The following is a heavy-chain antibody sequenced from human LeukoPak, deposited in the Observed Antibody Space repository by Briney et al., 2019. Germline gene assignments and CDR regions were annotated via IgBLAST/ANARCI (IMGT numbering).Heavy chain of an antibody. CDR2: ISSSGGTI. J-gene: IGHJ4*02. V-gene: IGHV3-11*01. CDR3: AKEGGDWGEGYFDY. Sequence: GGSLRLSCAASGFTFSDSYMSWLRQVPGKGLEWISYISSSGGTIYYADSVKGRFTISRENAKNSLYLQMNSLRAEDTAVYYCAKEGGDWGEGYFDYWGQGTLVTVSS. CDR1: GFTFSDSY. D-gene: IGHD7-27*01.